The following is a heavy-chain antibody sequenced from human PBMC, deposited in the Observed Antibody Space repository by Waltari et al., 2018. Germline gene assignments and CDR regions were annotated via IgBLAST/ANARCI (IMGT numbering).Heavy chain of an antibody. CDR1: GGSISSHY. D-gene: IGHD4-17*01. Sequence: QVQLQESGPGLVKPSETLSLTCPVSGGSISSHYWSWIRQPPGKGLEWIGYIYYSGSTNYNPSLKSRVTISVDTSKNQFSLKLSSVTAADTAVYYCARRPLIRYGDYTYNWFDPWGQGTLVTVSS. J-gene: IGHJ5*02. V-gene: IGHV4-59*11. CDR3: ARRPLIRYGDYTYNWFDP. CDR2: IYYSGST.